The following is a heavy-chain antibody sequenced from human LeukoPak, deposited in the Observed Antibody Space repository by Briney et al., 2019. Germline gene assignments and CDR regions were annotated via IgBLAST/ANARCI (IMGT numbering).Heavy chain of an antibody. J-gene: IGHJ5*02. CDR3: AKGAGGFSYYNWFDP. V-gene: IGHV4-39*07. D-gene: IGHD5-18*01. CDR2: IYCSGTT. CDR1: GGSISSSPYY. Sequence: SETLSLTCTVSGGSISSSPYYWGWIRQPPGKGLEWIGSIYCSGTTHYNPSLESRVTTSVDTSKNQYSLKLAPVTAADTDIYYCAKGAGGFSYYNWFDPLGQGTLVSVSS.